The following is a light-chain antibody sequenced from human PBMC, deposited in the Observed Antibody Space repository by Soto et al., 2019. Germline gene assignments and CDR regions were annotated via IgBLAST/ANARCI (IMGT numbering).Light chain of an antibody. CDR2: DAS. Sequence: DIQMTQSPFTLSASVGDRVTITCRASQNINKRLAWHQQKPGKAPKVLIYDASNLKSGVPSRFSGSGSGTDFTLTISSLQPEDFATYYCQQSYSTPSITFGQGTRLEIK. CDR3: QQSYSTPSIT. CDR1: QNINKR. V-gene: IGKV1-39*01. J-gene: IGKJ5*01.